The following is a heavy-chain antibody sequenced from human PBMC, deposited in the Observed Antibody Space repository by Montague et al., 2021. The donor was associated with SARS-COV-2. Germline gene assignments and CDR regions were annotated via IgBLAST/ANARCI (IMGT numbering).Heavy chain of an antibody. CDR1: GFIFSSHP. CDR2: ISSDGSNK. J-gene: IGHJ4*02. V-gene: IGHV3-30-3*01. Sequence: SLRLSCAVSGFIFSSHPMHWVRQAPGKGLEWVAVISSDGSNKYYADSVKGRFTISRDNSENTLYLQMNSLRGEDTAVYYCARDARSSSWPIDYWGQGTLVTVSS. D-gene: IGHD6-13*01. CDR3: ARDARSSSWPIDY.